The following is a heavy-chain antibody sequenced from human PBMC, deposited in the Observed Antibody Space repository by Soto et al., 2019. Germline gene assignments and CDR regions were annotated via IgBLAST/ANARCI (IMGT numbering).Heavy chain of an antibody. V-gene: IGHV4-59*01. CDR2: IYYSGST. J-gene: IGHJ4*02. CDR1: GGSISSYY. Sequence: QVQLQESGPGLVKPSETLSLTCTVSGGSISSYYWSWIRQPPGKGLEWIGYIYYSGSTNYNPSLKSRVTISVDTSKNQVCLKLSSVTAADTAVYYCARGAMVRGSPIYDYWGQGTLVTVSS. CDR3: ARGAMVRGSPIYDY. D-gene: IGHD3-10*01.